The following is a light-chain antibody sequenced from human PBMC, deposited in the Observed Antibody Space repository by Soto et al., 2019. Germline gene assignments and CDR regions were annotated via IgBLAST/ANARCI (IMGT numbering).Light chain of an antibody. V-gene: IGKV3-15*01. CDR3: QQYNSWPQT. Sequence: ETVLTQSPATLSVSPVERVTLSCRASETVSTNLAWYQQRPGQAPRLLIYDVSTGATGIPARFSGRRSGTEFTLTISSLQSEDFGVYYCQQYNSWPQTFGQGTKVDIK. J-gene: IGKJ1*01. CDR2: DVS. CDR1: ETVSTN.